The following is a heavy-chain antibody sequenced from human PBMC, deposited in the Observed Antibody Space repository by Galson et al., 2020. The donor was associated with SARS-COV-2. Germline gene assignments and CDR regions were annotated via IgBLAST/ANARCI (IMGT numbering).Heavy chain of an antibody. Sequence: GESLKISCKGSGYSFTNYWIGWVRQMPGKGLEWMGIIYPDDSDTRYSPSFQGQVTISADNSISTAYLQWSSLKASDTAMYYCARRFHRDGYNYEIDYWGQGTLVTVS. CDR2: IYPDDSDT. CDR3: ARRFHRDGYNYEIDY. V-gene: IGHV5-51*01. J-gene: IGHJ4*02. D-gene: IGHD5-12*01. CDR1: GYSFTNYW.